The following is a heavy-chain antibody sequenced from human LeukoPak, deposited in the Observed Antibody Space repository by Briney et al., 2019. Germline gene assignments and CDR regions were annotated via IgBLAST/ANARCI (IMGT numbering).Heavy chain of an antibody. D-gene: IGHD3-10*01. V-gene: IGHV3-20*04. CDR1: GFTFEGYG. CDR3: ARDYGSGSYYNGIDY. CDR2: INWNGGTT. Sequence: PGGSLRLSCAASGFTFEGYGMSWVRQAPGKGLEWVSYINWNGGTTDYADSVKGRFTISRDNAMSSLYLQMNSLRAEDTALYYCARDYGSGSYYNGIDYRGQGTLVSVSS. J-gene: IGHJ4*02.